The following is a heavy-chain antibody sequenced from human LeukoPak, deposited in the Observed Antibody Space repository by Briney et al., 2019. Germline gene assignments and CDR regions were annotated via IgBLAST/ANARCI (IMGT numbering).Heavy chain of an antibody. V-gene: IGHV1-69*05. J-gene: IGHJ4*02. Sequence: GASVKVSCKASGGTFSSYAISWVRRAPGQGLEWMGGIIPIFGTANYAQKFQGRVTITTDESTSTAYMELSSLRSEDTAVYYCARGDYYDSSALGYFDYWGQGTLDTVSS. D-gene: IGHD3-22*01. CDR3: ARGDYYDSSALGYFDY. CDR2: IIPIFGTA. CDR1: GGTFSSYA.